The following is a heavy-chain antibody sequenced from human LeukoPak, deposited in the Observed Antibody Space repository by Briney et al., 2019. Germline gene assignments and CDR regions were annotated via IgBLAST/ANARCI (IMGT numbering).Heavy chain of an antibody. CDR1: GFTFSSYS. D-gene: IGHD3-3*01. CDR3: AREGAYGDFWSGYYPYYFDY. CDR2: ISSSSSYK. J-gene: IGHJ4*02. V-gene: IGHV3-21*01. Sequence: PGGSLRLSCAASGFTFSSYSMNWVRQAPGKGLEWVSSISSSSSYKYYGDSVKGRFTISRDNVKNSLYLQMNSLRAEDTAVYYCAREGAYGDFWSGYYPYYFDYWGQGTLVTVSS.